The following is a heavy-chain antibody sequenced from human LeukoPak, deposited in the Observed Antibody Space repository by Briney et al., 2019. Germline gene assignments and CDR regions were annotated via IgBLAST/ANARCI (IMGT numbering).Heavy chain of an antibody. V-gene: IGHV4-39*07. Sequence: SETLSLTCTVSGGSISSSSYYWGWIRQPPGKGLEWIGSIYYSGSTYYNPSLKSRVTMSLDTSKNQFSLKLSSVTAADTAVYYCARYRLTPGYCSSTSCYARPNYFDYWGQGTLVTVSS. CDR2: IYYSGST. J-gene: IGHJ4*02. D-gene: IGHD2-2*01. CDR3: ARYRLTPGYCSSTSCYARPNYFDY. CDR1: GGSISSSSYY.